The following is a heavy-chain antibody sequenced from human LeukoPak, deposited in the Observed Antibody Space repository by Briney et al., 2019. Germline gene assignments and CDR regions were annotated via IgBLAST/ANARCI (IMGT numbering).Heavy chain of an antibody. Sequence: GGSLRLSCAASGSTFSSYSMNWVRQAPGKGLEWVSSISSSSSYIYYADSVKGRFTISRDNAKNSLYLQMNSLRAEDTAVYYCARDKIPPKSYYYGSGRGGYYYGMDVWGKGTTVTVSS. J-gene: IGHJ6*04. V-gene: IGHV3-21*01. D-gene: IGHD3-10*01. CDR1: GSTFSSYS. CDR2: ISSSSSYI. CDR3: ARDKIPPKSYYYGSGRGGYYYGMDV.